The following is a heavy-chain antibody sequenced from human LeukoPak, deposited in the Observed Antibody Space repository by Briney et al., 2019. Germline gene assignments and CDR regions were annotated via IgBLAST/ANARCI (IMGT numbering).Heavy chain of an antibody. V-gene: IGHV3-11*01. CDR3: ATVIPGYSSGWVPGYFDY. Sequence: GGSLRLSCAASGFTFSDYYMSWIRQAPGKGLEWVSYISSSGSTIYYADSAKGRFTISRDNAKNSLYLQMSSLRSEDTAVYYCATVIPGYSSGWVPGYFDYWGQGTLVTVSS. CDR1: GFTFSDYY. J-gene: IGHJ4*02. CDR2: ISSSGSTI. D-gene: IGHD6-19*01.